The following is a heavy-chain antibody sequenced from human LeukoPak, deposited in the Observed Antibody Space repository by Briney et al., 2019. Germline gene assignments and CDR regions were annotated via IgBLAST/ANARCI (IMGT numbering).Heavy chain of an antibody. CDR3: ARLFSRGWPYYYGLGA. Sequence: PSETLSLTCTVSGGSIDSSGSYWGWIRQPPGKGLEWIGCVYCGGDAYYNPSLKSRVTISADLSKNQFSLSLISVTAADTALYYCARLFSRGWPYYYGLGAWGQGTTVTVSS. CDR1: GGSIDSSGSY. V-gene: IGHV4-39*01. D-gene: IGHD6-19*01. J-gene: IGHJ6*02. CDR2: VYCGGDA.